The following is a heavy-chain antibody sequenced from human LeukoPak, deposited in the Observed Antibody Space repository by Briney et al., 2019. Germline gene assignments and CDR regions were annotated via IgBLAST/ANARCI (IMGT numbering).Heavy chain of an antibody. CDR1: GITFSNYN. CDR2: ITSSSSYT. Sequence: GGSLRLSCAAPGITFSNYNMNWVRQAPGKGLEWISAITSSSSYTFYADSVKGRFTISRDNAQNSLYLQMNSLRVEDTAIYYCARDGGYSYGYFDYWGQGTLVTVSS. J-gene: IGHJ4*02. CDR3: ARDGGYSYGYFDY. D-gene: IGHD5-18*01. V-gene: IGHV3-21*01.